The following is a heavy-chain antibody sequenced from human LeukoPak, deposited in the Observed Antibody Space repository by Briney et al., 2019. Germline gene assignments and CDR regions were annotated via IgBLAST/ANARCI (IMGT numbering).Heavy chain of an antibody. CDR1: GGSISTYY. CDR3: ARGVTSPLDAFDI. V-gene: IGHV4-59*01. CDR2: LYNSGST. D-gene: IGHD1-26*01. Sequence: PSETLSLTCTVSGGSISTYYWNWMRQPPGKGLEWIGYLYNSGSTNYNPSLKSRLTISVDMSKNQLSLELSSVTAADTAVYYCARGVTSPLDAFDIWGQGTMVTVSS. J-gene: IGHJ3*02.